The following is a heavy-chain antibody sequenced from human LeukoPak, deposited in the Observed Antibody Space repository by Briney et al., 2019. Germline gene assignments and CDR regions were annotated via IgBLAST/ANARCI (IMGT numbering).Heavy chain of an antibody. CDR2: ISGTSSYI. V-gene: IGHV3-21*04. J-gene: IGHJ6*04. Sequence: GGSLRLSCAASGFTFSSYSMIWVRQAPGKGLEWVSSISGTSSYIYYADSVRGRFTISRDNAKHSLYLQMNSLRADDTAVYYCVSSPRVAPQDVWGKGPTVTLSS. D-gene: IGHD6-6*01. CDR3: VSSPRVAPQDV. CDR1: GFTFSSYS.